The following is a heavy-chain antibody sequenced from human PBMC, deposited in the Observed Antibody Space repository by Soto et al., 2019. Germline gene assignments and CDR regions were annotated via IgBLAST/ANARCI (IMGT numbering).Heavy chain of an antibody. CDR3: ARHQRYSSSWPPGWFDP. CDR1: GGSISSSSYY. Sequence: SETLSLTCTVSGGSISSSSYYWGWIRQPPGKGLEWIGSIYYSGSTYYNPSLKSRVTISVDTSKNQFSLKLSSVTAADTAVYYCARHQRYSSSWPPGWFDPWGQGTLVTVSS. V-gene: IGHV4-39*01. J-gene: IGHJ5*02. D-gene: IGHD6-13*01. CDR2: IYYSGST.